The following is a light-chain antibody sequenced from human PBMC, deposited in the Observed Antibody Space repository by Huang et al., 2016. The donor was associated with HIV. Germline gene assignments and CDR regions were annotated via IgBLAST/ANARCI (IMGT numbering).Light chain of an antibody. J-gene: IGKJ4*01. CDR1: QSINAW. Sequence: DIQMTQSPSTLSASVGDRVTITCRASQSINAWLAWYQQKPGKAPKLLIYKASNLESGVPSRVSGSGSGTEFTLSITSLQPEDFATYYCQQYSSYFTFGGGTKV. CDR2: KAS. V-gene: IGKV1-5*03. CDR3: QQYSSYFT.